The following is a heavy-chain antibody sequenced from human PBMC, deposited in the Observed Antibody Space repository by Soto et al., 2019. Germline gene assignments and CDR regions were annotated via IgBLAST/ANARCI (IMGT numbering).Heavy chain of an antibody. J-gene: IGHJ4*02. Sequence: GGYLRLSCAASGFTVSRNYMSWVRQAPGKGLEWVSVIYSGGSTYYADSVKGRFTISRDNSKNTLYLQMNSLRAEDTAVYYCARESRYCSGGSCYGFDFWGQGTMVTVSS. CDR2: IYSGGST. CDR3: ARESRYCSGGSCYGFDF. CDR1: GFTVSRNY. V-gene: IGHV3-53*01. D-gene: IGHD2-15*01.